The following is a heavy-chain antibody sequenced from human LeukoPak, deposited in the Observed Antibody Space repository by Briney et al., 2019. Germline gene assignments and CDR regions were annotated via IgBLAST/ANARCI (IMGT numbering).Heavy chain of an antibody. CDR1: GFTFSSYA. CDR2: ISGSGGST. Sequence: PGGSLRLSCAVSGFTFSSYAMSWVRQAPGKGLEWVSAISGSGGSTYYADSVKGRFTISRDNSKNTLYLQMNSLRAEDTAVYYCAKAPKTYDSSRRYYYGMDVWGQGTTVTVSS. V-gene: IGHV3-23*01. D-gene: IGHD3-22*01. J-gene: IGHJ6*02. CDR3: AKAPKTYDSSRRYYYGMDV.